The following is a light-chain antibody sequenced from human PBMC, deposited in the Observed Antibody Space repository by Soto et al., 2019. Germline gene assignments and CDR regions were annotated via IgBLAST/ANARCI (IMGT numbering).Light chain of an antibody. CDR1: QSISSY. V-gene: IGKV3-20*01. Sequence: EVVLTQSPDTLSLPPGERATLSCRASQSISSYLAWYQQKPGQAPRLLMYGASSRATGIPDRFSGSGSGTDFTLTISRLEPEDSAVYYCQQYGNLMYTFGQGTRLEIK. CDR2: GAS. J-gene: IGKJ5*01. CDR3: QQYGNLMYT.